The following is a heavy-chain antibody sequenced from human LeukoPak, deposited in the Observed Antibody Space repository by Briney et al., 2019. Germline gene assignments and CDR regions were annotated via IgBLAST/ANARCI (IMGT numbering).Heavy chain of an antibody. CDR1: GGSISSSSYY. J-gene: IGHJ2*01. V-gene: IGHV4-39*07. Sequence: SETLSLTCTVSGGSISSSSYYWGWIRQPPGKGLEWIGSIYYSGSTYYNPSLKSRVTISVDTSKNQFSLKLSSVTAADTAVYYCAREVVTYWYFDLWGRGTLVTVSS. D-gene: IGHD4-23*01. CDR2: IYYSGST. CDR3: AREVVTYWYFDL.